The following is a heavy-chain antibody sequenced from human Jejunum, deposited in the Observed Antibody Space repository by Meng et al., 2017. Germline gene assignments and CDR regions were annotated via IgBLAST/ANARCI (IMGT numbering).Heavy chain of an antibody. V-gene: IGHV4-34*01. D-gene: IGHD3-10*01. CDR1: GGSFSGYY. J-gene: IGHJ4*02. CDR3: AGGGGPRASYFDY. CDR2: IDHSGST. Sequence: GSLRLSCAVYGGSFSGYYCGWIRQPPGKGLEWIGDIDHSGSTNYNPSLKRRVTISVDTSKNQFSLNLNSVTAEDAAVYYCAGGGGPRASYFDYWGQGALVTVSS.